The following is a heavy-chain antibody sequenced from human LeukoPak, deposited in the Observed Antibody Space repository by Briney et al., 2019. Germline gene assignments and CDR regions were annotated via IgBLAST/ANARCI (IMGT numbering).Heavy chain of an antibody. Sequence: GRSLRLSCAASGFTFSSYGMHWVRQAPGKGLEWVAVISYDGSNKYYADSVKGRFTISRDNAKNSLYLQMNSLRAEDTALYYCARGGSYGGYHSYWGQGTLVTVSS. CDR3: ARGGSYGGYHSY. J-gene: IGHJ4*02. CDR1: GFTFSSYG. D-gene: IGHD4-23*01. V-gene: IGHV3-30*03. CDR2: ISYDGSNK.